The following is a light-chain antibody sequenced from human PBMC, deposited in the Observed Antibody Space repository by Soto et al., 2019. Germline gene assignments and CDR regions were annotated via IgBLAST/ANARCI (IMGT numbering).Light chain of an antibody. J-gene: IGKJ2*01. Sequence: EIVLPQSPATLSLSPGERATLSCRASQSVTTSLAWYQQKPGQAPRLLIYDASNRATGIPARFSGSGSGTDFTLTVSSLEPEDFAVYYCQQRSNWYSFGQGTKLEVK. V-gene: IGKV3-11*01. CDR3: QQRSNWYS. CDR2: DAS. CDR1: QSVTTS.